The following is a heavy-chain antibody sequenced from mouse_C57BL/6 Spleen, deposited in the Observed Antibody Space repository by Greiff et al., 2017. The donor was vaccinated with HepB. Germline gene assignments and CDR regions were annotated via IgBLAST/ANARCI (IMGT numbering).Heavy chain of an antibody. D-gene: IGHD6-1*01. J-gene: IGHJ2*01. CDR2: IYPGDGDT. CDR3: ARSDEGSSDY. CDR1: GYAFSSSW. Sequence: VQLQQSGPELVKPGASVKISCKASGYAFSSSWMNWVKQRPGKGLEWIGRIYPGDGDTNYNGKFKGKATLTADKSSSTAYMQLSSLTSEDSAVYFCARSDEGSSDYWGQGTTLTVSS. V-gene: IGHV1-82*01.